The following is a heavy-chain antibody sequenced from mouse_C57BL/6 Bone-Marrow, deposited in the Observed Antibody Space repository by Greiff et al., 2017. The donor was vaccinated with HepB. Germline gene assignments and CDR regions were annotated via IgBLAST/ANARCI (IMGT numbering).Heavy chain of an antibody. J-gene: IGHJ3*01. CDR2: ISSGGSYT. CDR3: ARHGRGFFAY. Sequence: GKLMESGGDLVKPGGSLKLSCAASGFTFSSYGMSWVRQTPDKRLEWVATISSGGSYTYYPDSVKGRFTISRDNAKNTLYLQMSSLKSEDTAMYYCARHGRGFFAYWGQGTLVTVSA. CDR1: GFTFSSYG. V-gene: IGHV5-6*02.